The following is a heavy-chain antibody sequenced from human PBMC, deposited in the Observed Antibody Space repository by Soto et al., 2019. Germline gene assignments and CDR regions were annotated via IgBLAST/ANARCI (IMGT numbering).Heavy chain of an antibody. CDR2: VDYSGNS. D-gene: IGHD3-16*02. CDR3: ATNSLHVDGRFQLDY. CDR1: GGSINTYY. Sequence: SETLSLTCTVSGGSINTYYWSWIRQPPGKGLEWIGYVDYSGNSDSSPSLKSRVTISIDASKKQVSLKLNSVTAVDPAVYYSATNSLHVDGRFQLDYWGQGIPVTVSS. V-gene: IGHV4-59*01. J-gene: IGHJ4*02.